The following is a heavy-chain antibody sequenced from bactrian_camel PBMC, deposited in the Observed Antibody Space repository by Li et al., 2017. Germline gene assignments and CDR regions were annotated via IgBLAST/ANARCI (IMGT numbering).Heavy chain of an antibody. D-gene: IGHD5*01. CDR3: LCWEIGEFGY. J-gene: IGHJ6*01. V-gene: IGHV3S19*01. CDR1: GFGCYW. Sequence: DVQLVESGGGLVQPGGSLRLSCSTSGFGCYWMYWVRQAPGKGLEFVSQINGGGDSAVYSDGVKGRFTISRNNGNNTMFLQMTSLKPEDTAVYYCLCWEIGEFGYGGQGTQVTVS. CDR2: INGGGDSA.